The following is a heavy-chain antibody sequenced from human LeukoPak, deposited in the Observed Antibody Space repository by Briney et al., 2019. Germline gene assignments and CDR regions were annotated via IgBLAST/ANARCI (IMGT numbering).Heavy chain of an antibody. D-gene: IGHD6-13*01. CDR1: GFTFSSYA. J-gene: IGHJ4*02. CDR3: ARGIIAEYFDY. CDR2: ISYDGSNK. Sequence: GRSLRLSCAASGFTFSSYAMHWVRQAPGKGLEWVAVISYDGSNKYYADSVKGRFTISRDNSKNTLYLQTNSLRAEDTAVYYCARGIIAEYFDYWGQGTLVTVSS. V-gene: IGHV3-30-3*01.